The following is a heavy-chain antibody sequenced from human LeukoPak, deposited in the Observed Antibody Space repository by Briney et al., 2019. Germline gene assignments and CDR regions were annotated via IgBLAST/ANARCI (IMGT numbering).Heavy chain of an antibody. V-gene: IGHV3-30*02. Sequence: GGSQRLSCAASGFTFSSYGMHWVRQAPGKGLEWVAFIRYDGSNKYYADSVKGRFTISRDNSKNTLYLQMNSLRAEDTAVYYCAKGYGDYGWFDPWGQGTLVTVSS. CDR3: AKGYGDYGWFDP. D-gene: IGHD4-17*01. J-gene: IGHJ5*02. CDR2: IRYDGSNK. CDR1: GFTFSSYG.